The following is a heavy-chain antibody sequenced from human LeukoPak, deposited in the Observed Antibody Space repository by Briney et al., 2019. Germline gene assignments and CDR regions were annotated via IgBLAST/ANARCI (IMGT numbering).Heavy chain of an antibody. CDR2: INPNSGDT. CDR1: GYTFTAYY. J-gene: IGHJ5*02. D-gene: IGHD2-21*02. CDR3: ARDPSPYCGGDCYPNNWFDP. V-gene: IGHV1-2*04. Sequence: AASVKVSCKASGYTFTAYYMHWVRQAPGQGLEWMGWINPNSGDTNYAQKFQGWVTMTRDTSISTAYMELSRLRSDDTAVYYCARDPSPYCGGDCYPNNWFDPWGQGTLVTVSS.